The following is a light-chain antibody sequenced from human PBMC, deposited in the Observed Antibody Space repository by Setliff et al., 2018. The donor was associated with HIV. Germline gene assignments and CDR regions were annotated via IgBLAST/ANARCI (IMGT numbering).Light chain of an antibody. V-gene: IGLV2-14*03. J-gene: IGLJ2*01. CDR1: SSDVGGYNY. CDR2: DVA. CDR3: SSYTGRLPPVI. Sequence: QSVLAQPASVSGSPGLSITISCTGTSSDVGGYNYVSWYQQQPGKAPKLIIYDVADRPSGVSDRFSGSKSGNTASLTISGLQTEDEADYYCSSYTGRLPPVILGGGTKVTVL.